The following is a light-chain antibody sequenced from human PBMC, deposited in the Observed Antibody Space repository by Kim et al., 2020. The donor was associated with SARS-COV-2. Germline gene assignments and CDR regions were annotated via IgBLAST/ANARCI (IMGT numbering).Light chain of an antibody. Sequence: APLVDRVTITCRASHHINNWVTWYQQKPGKAPKVLIYAASNLERGVPARFSGSGFGTDFALTISSLQPEDFGNYYCQQAHSFPATFGQGTRLEIK. J-gene: IGKJ5*01. CDR3: QQAHSFPAT. V-gene: IGKV1D-12*01. CDR2: AAS. CDR1: HHINNW.